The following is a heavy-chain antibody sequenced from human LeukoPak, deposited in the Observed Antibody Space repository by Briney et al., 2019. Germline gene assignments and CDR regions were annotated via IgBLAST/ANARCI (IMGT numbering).Heavy chain of an antibody. D-gene: IGHD2-15*01. J-gene: IGHJ4*02. Sequence: GGSLRLSCAASGFTFSGSAMHWVRQASGKGLEWVGRIRSKANSYATAYAASVKGRFTISRDDSKNTAYLQMNSLKTEDTAVYYGTRHVLFEVEPRNCSGGSCYFDYWGQGTLVTVSS. CDR2: IRSKANSYAT. CDR1: GFTFSGSA. CDR3: TRHVLFEVEPRNCSGGSCYFDY. V-gene: IGHV3-73*01.